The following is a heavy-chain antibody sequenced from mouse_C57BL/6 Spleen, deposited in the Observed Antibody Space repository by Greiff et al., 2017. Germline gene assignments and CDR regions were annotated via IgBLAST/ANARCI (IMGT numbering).Heavy chain of an antibody. CDR2: IYPADGDT. D-gene: IGHD1-1*02. V-gene: IGHV1-80*01. J-gene: IGHJ4*01. CDR3: ARSVDYAMDY. Sequence: VKLLEPGAELVKPGASVKISCKASGYAFSSYWMNWVKQRPGKGLEWIGQIYPADGDTNYNGKFKGKTTLTADKSSSTAYMQLSSLTSEDSAVXCCARSVDYAMDYWGQGTSGTVSS. CDR1: GYAFSSYW.